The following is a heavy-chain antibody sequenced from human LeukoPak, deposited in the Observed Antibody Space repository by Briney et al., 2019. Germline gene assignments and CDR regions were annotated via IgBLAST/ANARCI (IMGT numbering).Heavy chain of an antibody. D-gene: IGHD3-3*01. CDR1: RYSFPTYL. V-gene: IGHV5-51*01. CDR2: IYPGGTDI. CDR3: ARHFRFMADFDY. J-gene: IGHJ4*02. Sequence: ESLNISCQGSRYSFPTYLIPWVRQMTGKGLEWVGAIYPGGTDISSCPSFEGHVTISADRSITTAFLQWGSLKVSDTAIYYYARHFRFMADFDYWGQGTVVTVSS.